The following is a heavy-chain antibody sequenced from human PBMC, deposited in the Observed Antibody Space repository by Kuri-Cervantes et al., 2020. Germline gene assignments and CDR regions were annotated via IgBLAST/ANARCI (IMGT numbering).Heavy chain of an antibody. CDR2: IKHDGSEK. Sequence: GESLKISCAAFGFTFNSYWMTWVRQAPGKGREWVATIKHDGSEKTYVDSVKGRFTISRDNAKNSLYLQMNSLRAEDTALYYCAKGSSGWSFDAFDIWGQGTMVTDSS. CDR1: GFTFNSYW. D-gene: IGHD6-19*01. CDR3: AKGSSGWSFDAFDI. V-gene: IGHV3-7*03. J-gene: IGHJ3*02.